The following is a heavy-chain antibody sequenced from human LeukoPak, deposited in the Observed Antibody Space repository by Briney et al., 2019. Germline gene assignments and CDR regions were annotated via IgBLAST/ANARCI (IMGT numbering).Heavy chain of an antibody. J-gene: IGHJ3*02. V-gene: IGHV4-61*02. D-gene: IGHD5-24*01. Sequence: PSETLSLTCTVSGGSISSGSYYWSWIRQPAGKGLEWIGRIYTSGSTNYNPSLKSRVTISVDTSKNQFSLKLSSVTAADTAVYYCARDHMDGYNHDAVDIWGQGTMVTVSS. CDR3: ARDHMDGYNHDAVDI. CDR2: IYTSGST. CDR1: GGSISSGSYY.